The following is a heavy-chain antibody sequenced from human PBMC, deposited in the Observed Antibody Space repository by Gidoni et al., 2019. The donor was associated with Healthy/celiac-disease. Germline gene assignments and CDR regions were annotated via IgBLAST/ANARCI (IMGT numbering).Heavy chain of an antibody. CDR2: ISYDGSNK. CDR1: GFTFSSYA. V-gene: IGHV3-30-3*01. J-gene: IGHJ6*02. CDR3: ARDRDSSTYYYYYGMDV. D-gene: IGHD6-13*01. Sequence: VQPVESGGGVVQPWRSLRLYCAASGFTFSSYAMHWVRQAPGKGLEWVAVISYDGSNKYYADSVKGRFTISRDNSKDTLYLQMNSLRAEDTAVYYCARDRDSSTYYYYYGMDVWGQGTTVTVSS.